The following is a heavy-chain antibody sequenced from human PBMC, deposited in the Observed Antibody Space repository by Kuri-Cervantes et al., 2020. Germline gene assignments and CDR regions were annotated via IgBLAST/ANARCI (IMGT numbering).Heavy chain of an antibody. J-gene: IGHJ4*02. Sequence: GESLKISCAASGFTFSNHAMSWVRQAPGKGLEWVSTISASGGSTYYADSVKGRFTISRDNSKNTLYLEMNSLRVEDTAVYYCVRDYQNFWGQGALVTVSS. CDR1: GFTFSNHA. D-gene: IGHD2-2*01. CDR3: VRDYQNF. CDR2: ISASGGST. V-gene: IGHV3-23*01.